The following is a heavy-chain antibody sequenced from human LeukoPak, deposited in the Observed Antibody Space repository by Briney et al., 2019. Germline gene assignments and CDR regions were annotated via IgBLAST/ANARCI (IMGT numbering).Heavy chain of an antibody. CDR2: IYYSGST. Sequence: SETLSLTCAVYGGSFSGYYWSWIRQPPGKGLEWIGYIYYSGSTNYNPSLKSRVTISVDTSKNQFSLKLSSVTAADTAVYYCARESDWVTFDYWGQGTLVTVSS. CDR1: GGSFSGYY. J-gene: IGHJ4*02. V-gene: IGHV4-59*01. CDR3: ARESDWVTFDY. D-gene: IGHD3-9*01.